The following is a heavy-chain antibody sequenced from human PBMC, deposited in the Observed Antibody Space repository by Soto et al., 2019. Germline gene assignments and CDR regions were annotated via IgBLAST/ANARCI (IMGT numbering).Heavy chain of an antibody. CDR1: GDSVSSNTAA. D-gene: IGHD3-10*01. Sequence: SQTLSLTCAMSGDSVSSNTAAWNWIRQSPSRGLEWLGRIYYRSTWSFDYALSVRSRITIAPDTSKNQFSLHLDSLTPEDTALYYCAGVTWFRSMDVWGQGTPVTISS. CDR2: IYYRSTWSF. CDR3: AGVTWFRSMDV. J-gene: IGHJ6*02. V-gene: IGHV6-1*01.